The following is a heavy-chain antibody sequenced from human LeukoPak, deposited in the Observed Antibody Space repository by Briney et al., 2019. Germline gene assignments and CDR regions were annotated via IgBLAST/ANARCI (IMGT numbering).Heavy chain of an antibody. CDR3: VRKKRDFKGAFDI. CDR2: TYSDSST. J-gene: IGHJ3*02. D-gene: IGHD2-21*02. Sequence: GGSLRLSCAASGFTVSNNYKSWVRQAPGQGLEWVSITYSDSSTNYADSVTGRFTISRDTSQNTLSLQMNSLSAEDTAVYYCVRKKRDFKGAFDIWGQGTVVTVSS. CDR1: GFTVSNNY. V-gene: IGHV3-53*01.